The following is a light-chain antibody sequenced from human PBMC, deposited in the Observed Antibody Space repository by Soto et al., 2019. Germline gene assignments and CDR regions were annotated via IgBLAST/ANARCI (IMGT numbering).Light chain of an antibody. J-gene: IGKJ1*01. CDR3: QQSYFIPWT. V-gene: IGKV1-39*01. Sequence: DIQMTQSPSSLSASVGDRVTITCRASQSIKTYLNWYQQKPGKDPKLLIYGASNLQSGVPSRFSGSGSGTDLTLTISSLQREDFATYFCQQSYFIPWTFGQGTKVELK. CDR1: QSIKTY. CDR2: GAS.